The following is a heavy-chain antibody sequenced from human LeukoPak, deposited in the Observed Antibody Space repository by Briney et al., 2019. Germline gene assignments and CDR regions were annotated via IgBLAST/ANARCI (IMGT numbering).Heavy chain of an antibody. D-gene: IGHD3-10*01. CDR3: ARDVRGGSGSYYYYYYMDV. CDR2: IKQDGSEK. J-gene: IGHJ6*03. CDR1: GFTFSSYW. Sequence: GGSLRLSCAASGFTFSSYWMSWVRQAPGKGLEWVANIKQDGSEKYYVDSVKGRFTISRDNAKNSLYLQMNSLRAEDTAVYYCARDVRGGSGSYYYYYYMDVWGKGTTVTISS. V-gene: IGHV3-7*01.